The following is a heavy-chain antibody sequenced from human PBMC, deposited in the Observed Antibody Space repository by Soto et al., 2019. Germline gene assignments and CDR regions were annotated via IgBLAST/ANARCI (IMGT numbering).Heavy chain of an antibody. CDR1: GYSFTYYY. J-gene: IGHJ3*02. D-gene: IGHD6-6*01. CDR3: ARRSSSSGDAFDI. V-gene: IGHV5-51*01. CDR2: IYPGDSDT. Sequence: PGESLKISCQSSGYSFTYYYIAWVRQMPGKGLEWMGIIYPGDSDTTYSPSFQGQVTISVDKSINTAYLQWSSLKASDTAIYYCARRSSSSGDAFDIWGQGTMVT.